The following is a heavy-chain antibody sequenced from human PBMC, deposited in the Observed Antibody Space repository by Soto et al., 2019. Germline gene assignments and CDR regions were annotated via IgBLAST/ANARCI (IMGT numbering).Heavy chain of an antibody. CDR2: ISGSGGST. CDR1: GFTFSSYA. CDR3: TRGPRADSSGLGDH. V-gene: IGHV3-23*01. Sequence: GESLSLSCAASGFTFSSYAMSWVRQAPGKGLEWVSAISGSGGSTYYADSVKGRFTISRDNSKNTLYLQMNNLKPDDTAIYYCTRGPRADSSGLGDHWGQGTPVTVSS. D-gene: IGHD6-19*01. J-gene: IGHJ4*02.